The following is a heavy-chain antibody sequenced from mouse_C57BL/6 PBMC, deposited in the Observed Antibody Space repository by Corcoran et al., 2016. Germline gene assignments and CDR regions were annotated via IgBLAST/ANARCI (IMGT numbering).Heavy chain of an antibody. Sequence: DVQLQESGPGLVKPSQSLSLTCSVTGYSITSGYYWNWIRQFPGNKLEWMGYISYDGSNNYNPSLKNRISITRDTSKNRFFLKLNSVTTEDTATYYCARDNWYAMDYWGQGTSVTVSS. CDR2: ISYDGSN. V-gene: IGHV3-6*01. CDR1: GYSITSGYY. J-gene: IGHJ4*01. D-gene: IGHD4-1*01. CDR3: ARDNWYAMDY.